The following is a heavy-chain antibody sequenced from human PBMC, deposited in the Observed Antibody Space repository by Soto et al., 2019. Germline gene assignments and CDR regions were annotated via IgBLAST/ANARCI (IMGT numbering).Heavy chain of an antibody. J-gene: IGHJ3*02. CDR2: VWHDGSKQ. V-gene: IGHV3-33*01. CDR1: GFTFSTYG. CDR3: ARTDWNYGTGVFDI. Sequence: SLRLSCVASGFTFSTYGIYWVRQAPAKGLEWVALVWHDGSKQYYADSAKGRFIISRDNSKNTVYLQMNSLRAEDTAVYYCARTDWNYGTGVFDIWGQGTMVTVSS. D-gene: IGHD1-7*01.